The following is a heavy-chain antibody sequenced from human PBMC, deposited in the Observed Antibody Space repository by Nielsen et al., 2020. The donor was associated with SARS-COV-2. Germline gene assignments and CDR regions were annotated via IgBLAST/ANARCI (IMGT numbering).Heavy chain of an antibody. D-gene: IGHD1-26*01. CDR1: GFSLSNRGMC. Sequence: CAPTPPKPTQTLILPCTLFGFSLSNRGMCVSWIRQPPGKPLDRLALIDWDDDKYYSTSLKTRLTISKDTSKNQVVLTMTNIDPVDTATYYCAGIDRIVGATWAFDIWGQGTMVTVSS. CDR2: IDWDDDK. CDR3: AGIDRIVGATWAFDI. V-gene: IGHV2-70*01. J-gene: IGHJ3*02.